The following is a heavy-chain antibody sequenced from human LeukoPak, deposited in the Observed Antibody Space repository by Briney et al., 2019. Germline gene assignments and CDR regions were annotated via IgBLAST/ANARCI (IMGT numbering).Heavy chain of an antibody. Sequence: SLRLSCAASGFTFSSYGMHWVRQAPGKGLEWVAVISYDGSNKYYADSVKGRFTISRDNSKNTLYLQMNSLRAEDTAVYYCAREGPYCSSTSCYTDYFDYWGQGTLVTVSS. D-gene: IGHD2-2*02. CDR2: ISYDGSNK. CDR1: GFTFSSYG. CDR3: AREGPYCSSTSCYTDYFDY. J-gene: IGHJ4*02. V-gene: IGHV3-30*03.